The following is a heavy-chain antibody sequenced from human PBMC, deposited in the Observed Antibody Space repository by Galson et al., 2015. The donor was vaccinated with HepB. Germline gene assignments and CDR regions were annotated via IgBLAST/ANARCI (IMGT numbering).Heavy chain of an antibody. J-gene: IGHJ6*03. CDR2: INPNSGGT. CDR3: ARVRTVTTAYYYYMDV. V-gene: IGHV1-2*06. CDR1: GYTFTGYY. Sequence: SVKVSCKASGYTFTGYYMHWVRQAPGQGLEWMGRINPNSGGTNYAQKFQGRATMTRDTSISTAYMELSRLRSDDTAVYYCARVRTVTTAYYYYMDVWGKGTTVTVSS. D-gene: IGHD4-17*01.